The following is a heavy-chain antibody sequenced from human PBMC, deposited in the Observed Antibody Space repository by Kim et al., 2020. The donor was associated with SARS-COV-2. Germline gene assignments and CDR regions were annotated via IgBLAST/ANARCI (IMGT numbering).Heavy chain of an antibody. Sequence: GTYYNPSLKSRVAMSVDTSKNQFSLKLTSGTAADTAVYYCARPYTSGTYDNWGQGTLVIVSS. CDR3: ARPYTSGTYDN. CDR2: GT. D-gene: IGHD6-19*01. J-gene: IGHJ4*02. V-gene: IGHV4-39*01.